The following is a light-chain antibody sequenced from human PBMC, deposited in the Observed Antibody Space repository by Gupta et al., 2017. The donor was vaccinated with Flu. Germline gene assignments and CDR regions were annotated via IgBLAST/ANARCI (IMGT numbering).Light chain of an antibody. CDR1: SSDVGGYNY. V-gene: IGLV2-11*01. J-gene: IGLJ2*01. Sequence: QSALTQPRSVSGSPGQSVTISCTGSSSDVGGYNYVSWYQQHPGTAPKLMIYDVTKRPSGSPDRFSASKSGNTASLTISGLQADDEADYYCSSYAGSFTFWIFGGGTRLTVL. CDR3: SSYAGSFTFWI. CDR2: DVT.